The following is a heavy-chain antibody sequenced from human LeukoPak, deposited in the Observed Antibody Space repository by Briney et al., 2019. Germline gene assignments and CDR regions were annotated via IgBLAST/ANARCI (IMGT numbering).Heavy chain of an antibody. CDR3: AGYSSSCHGGRWFDP. J-gene: IGHJ5*02. CDR1: GGSISSYY. Sequence: PSETLSLTCTVSGGSISSYYWSWIRQPAGKGLEWIGRIYTSGSTNYNPSLKSRVTMSVDTSKNQFSLKLSSVTAADTAVYYCAGYSSSCHGGRWFDPWGQGTLVTVSS. CDR2: IYTSGST. V-gene: IGHV4-4*07. D-gene: IGHD6-13*01.